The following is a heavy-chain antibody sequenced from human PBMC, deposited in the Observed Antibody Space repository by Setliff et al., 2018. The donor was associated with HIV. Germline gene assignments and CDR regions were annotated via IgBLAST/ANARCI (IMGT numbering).Heavy chain of an antibody. CDR2: ISGSGGST. D-gene: IGHD1-7*01. J-gene: IGHJ6*03. CDR1: GFTFNKAW. V-gene: IGHV3-23*01. Sequence: HPGGSLRLSCAASGFTFNKAWMNWVRQAPGKGLEWVSTISGSGGSTYYADSVKGRFTISRDNSKSTLYLQMNSLRDGDTALYYCAKNTPSIINYPYYYYMDVWGKGTTVTVSS. CDR3: AKNTPSIINYPYYYYMDV.